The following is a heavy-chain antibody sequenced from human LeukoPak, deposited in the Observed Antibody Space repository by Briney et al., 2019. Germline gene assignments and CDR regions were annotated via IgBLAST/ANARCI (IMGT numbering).Heavy chain of an antibody. J-gene: IGHJ4*02. CDR3: ARAAGYDSSGYPFDY. V-gene: IGHV1-69*05. CDR1: GGTFSSYA. D-gene: IGHD3-22*01. Sequence: SVKVSCKGSGGTFSSYAISWVRQAPGQGLEWMGVIIPIFGTANYAQKFQGRVTITTDESTSTAYMELSSLRSEDTAVYYCARAAGYDSSGYPFDYWGQGTLVTVSS. CDR2: IIPIFGTA.